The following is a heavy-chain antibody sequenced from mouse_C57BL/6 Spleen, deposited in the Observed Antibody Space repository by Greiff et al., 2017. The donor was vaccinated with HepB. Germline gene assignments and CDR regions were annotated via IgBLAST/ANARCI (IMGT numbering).Heavy chain of an antibody. CDR2: ILPGSGST. V-gene: IGHV1-9*01. CDR1: GYTFTGYW. Sequence: QVQLQQSGAELMKPGASVKLSCKATGYTFTGYWIEWVKQRPGHGLEWIGEILPGSGSTNYNAKFKGKATFTADTSSNTAYMQLSSLTAEDSAIYYCARWVDGSSYWYFDVWGTGTTVTVSS. CDR3: ARWVDGSSYWYFDV. D-gene: IGHD1-1*01. J-gene: IGHJ1*03.